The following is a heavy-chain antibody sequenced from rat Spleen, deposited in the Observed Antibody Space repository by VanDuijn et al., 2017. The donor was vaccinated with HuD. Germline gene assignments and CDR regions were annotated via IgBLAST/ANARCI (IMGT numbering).Heavy chain of an antibody. CDR1: GLSLTSYN. V-gene: IGHV2-45*01. CDR2: MWSGGST. CDR3: ARGRGHFDY. Sequence: QVQLKESGPGLVQPSETLSLTCTVSGLSLTSYNVHWVRQPPGKGLEWMGVMWSGGSTDYNSAPKSRLRNSRDTSKNQVFLKMNSLQSEETTTYDCARGRGHFDYWGQGVMVTVSS. J-gene: IGHJ2*01.